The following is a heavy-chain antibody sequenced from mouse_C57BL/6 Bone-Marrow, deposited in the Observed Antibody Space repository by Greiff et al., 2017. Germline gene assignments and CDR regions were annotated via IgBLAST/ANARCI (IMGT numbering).Heavy chain of an antibody. CDR3: ARWGGVRRSYYYAIDY. Sequence: QVQLQQPGAELVRPGSSVKLSCKASGYTFTSYWMHWVKQRPIQGLEWIGNIDPSDSETHYNQKFKDKATLTVDKSSSTAYMQLSSLTSEDSAVYYCARWGGVRRSYYYAIDYWGQGTSVTVSS. CDR2: IDPSDSET. CDR1: GYTFTSYW. V-gene: IGHV1-52*01. D-gene: IGHD2-14*01. J-gene: IGHJ4*01.